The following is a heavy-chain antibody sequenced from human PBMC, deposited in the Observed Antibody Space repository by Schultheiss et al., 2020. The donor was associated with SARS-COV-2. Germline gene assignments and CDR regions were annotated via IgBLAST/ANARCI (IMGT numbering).Heavy chain of an antibody. CDR1: GGSISSYY. J-gene: IGHJ6*03. D-gene: IGHD2-2*01. V-gene: IGHV4-59*12. CDR2: IYYSGST. CDR3: ARIRGYCSSTSCYLTVGYYYYMDV. Sequence: SETLSLTCTVSGGSISSYYWSWIRQPPGKGLEWIGSIYYSGSTYYNLSLKSRVTISVDTSKNQFSLKLSSVTAADTAVYYCARIRGYCSSTSCYLTVGYYYYMDVWGKGTTVTVSS.